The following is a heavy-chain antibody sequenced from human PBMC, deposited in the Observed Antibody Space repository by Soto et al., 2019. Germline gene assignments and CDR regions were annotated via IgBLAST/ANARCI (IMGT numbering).Heavy chain of an antibody. CDR3: ARERSHGAWPGFDP. J-gene: IGHJ5*02. CDR1: GFTFSNSW. V-gene: IGHV3-7*01. CDR2: IKEDGSQR. D-gene: IGHD4-17*01. Sequence: EVQLVESGGGLVQPGGSLRLSCVGSGFTFSNSWMTWVRQAPGKRLESVAKIKEDGSQREYVDSVKGRFTISRDNAEKSLYLQMNSLRVEDTAVYYCARERSHGAWPGFDPWCQGTLVTVSS.